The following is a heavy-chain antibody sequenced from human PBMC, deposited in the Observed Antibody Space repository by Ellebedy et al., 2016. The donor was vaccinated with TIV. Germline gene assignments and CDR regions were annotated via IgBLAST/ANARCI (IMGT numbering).Heavy chain of an antibody. V-gene: IGHV3-48*02. CDR1: GFTFSSYS. J-gene: IGHJ2*01. D-gene: IGHD1-26*01. CDR2: ISSGITTT. CDR3: ARDGNSVGGTYWYFDL. Sequence: EGSLRLSCAATGFTFSSYSMNWVRQAPGKGLEWVSYISSGITTTYYADSVKGRFTISRDNAKNSLYLQMNSLRDEDTAVYYCARDGNSVGGTYWYFDLWGHGTLVTVSA.